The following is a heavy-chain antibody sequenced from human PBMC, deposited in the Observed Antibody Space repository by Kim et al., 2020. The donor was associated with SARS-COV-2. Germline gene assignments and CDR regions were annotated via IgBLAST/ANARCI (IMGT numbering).Heavy chain of an antibody. J-gene: IGHJ4*02. Sequence: GGSLRLSCAASGFTVTRQYMIWVCQAPGMGLEWLSLIYGGGSTTYAASVQGRFTISRDTSKNTMSLHLDSLRAADTAVSYCAVSLTTRGAYAYWGQGSLV. V-gene: IGHV3-66*01. CDR1: GFTVTRQY. CDR3: AVSLTTRGAYAY. CDR2: IYGGGST. D-gene: IGHD2-2*01.